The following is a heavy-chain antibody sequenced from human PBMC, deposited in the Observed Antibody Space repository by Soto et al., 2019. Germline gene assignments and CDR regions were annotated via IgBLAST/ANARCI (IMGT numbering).Heavy chain of an antibody. CDR3: ARDRGYSGYDSPRYYYGMDV. J-gene: IGHJ6*02. Sequence: QVQLVESGGGVVQPGRSLRLSCAASGFTFSSYGMHWVRQAPGKGLEWVAVIWFDGTNKYYADSVKGRFTISRGNSKNTLYLQMNSLRAEDTAVYYCARDRGYSGYDSPRYYYGMDVWGQGTTVTVSS. V-gene: IGHV3-33*01. CDR1: GFTFSSYG. D-gene: IGHD5-12*01. CDR2: IWFDGTNK.